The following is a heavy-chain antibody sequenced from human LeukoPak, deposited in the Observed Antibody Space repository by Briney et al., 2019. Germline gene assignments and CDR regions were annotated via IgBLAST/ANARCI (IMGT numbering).Heavy chain of an antibody. V-gene: IGHV1-46*01. Sequence: TVYLSREVSGYTLTSLYMLCAPESPRQGREARGRINPSVCSTSYAQKFQGRVTMTRDTSTSTVYMELSSLRSEDTAVYYCARDGAAPGGYNSGYYYYGMDVWGQGTTVTVSS. CDR3: ARDGAAPGGYNSGYYYYGMDV. CDR2: INPSVCST. D-gene: IGHD5-24*01. CDR1: GYTLTSLY. J-gene: IGHJ6*02.